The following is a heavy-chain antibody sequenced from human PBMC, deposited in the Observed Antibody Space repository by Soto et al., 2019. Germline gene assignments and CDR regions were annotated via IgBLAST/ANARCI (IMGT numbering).Heavy chain of an antibody. CDR2: IYYSGST. CDR3: ASVRRGGYDSLRYYYGMDV. D-gene: IGHD5-12*01. CDR1: GGSISSSSYY. J-gene: IGHJ6*02. V-gene: IGHV4-39*01. Sequence: QLQLQESGPGLVKPSETLSLTCTVSGGSISSSSYYWGWIRQPPGKGLEWIGSIYYSGSTYYNPSLRSRVTISVDTSKNQFSLTLSSVTAADTAVYYCASVRRGGYDSLRYYYGMDVWGQGTTVTVSS.